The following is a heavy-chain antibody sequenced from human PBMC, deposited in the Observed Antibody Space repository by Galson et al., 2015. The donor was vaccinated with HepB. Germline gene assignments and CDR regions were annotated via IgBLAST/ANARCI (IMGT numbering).Heavy chain of an antibody. Sequence: SLRLSCAASGFTFDDYAMHWVRQVPGKGLEWVSGISWNSGSRDYAGSVKGRFTISRENAKNSLHLQMNSLRAEDTALYYCAKDSGNYYKSFDFWGQGTLVTVSS. J-gene: IGHJ4*02. CDR2: ISWNSGSR. CDR3: AKDSGNYYKSFDF. D-gene: IGHD3-10*01. V-gene: IGHV3-9*01. CDR1: GFTFDDYA.